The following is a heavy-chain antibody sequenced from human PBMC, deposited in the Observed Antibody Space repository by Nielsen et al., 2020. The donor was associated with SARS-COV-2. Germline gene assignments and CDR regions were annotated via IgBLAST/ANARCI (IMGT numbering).Heavy chain of an antibody. Sequence: GGSLRLSCAASGFSFSSYEMNWVRQAPGKGLEWIAYISRSSTTIYYADSVKGRFTISRDNAKNSLYLQMNSLRGEDTAVYYCARVIAAAGPVAYWGQGTLVTVSS. D-gene: IGHD6-13*01. CDR2: ISRSSTTI. V-gene: IGHV3-48*03. CDR3: ARVIAAAGPVAY. J-gene: IGHJ4*02. CDR1: GFSFSSYE.